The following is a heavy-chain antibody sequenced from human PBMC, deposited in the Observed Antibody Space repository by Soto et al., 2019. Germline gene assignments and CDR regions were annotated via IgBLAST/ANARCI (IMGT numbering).Heavy chain of an antibody. J-gene: IGHJ4*02. CDR2: ISHSGST. CDR3: ARRRYGDY. CDR1: GGSFSDYY. V-gene: IGHV4-34*01. D-gene: IGHD4-17*01. Sequence: QVQLRQWGAGLLKPSETLSLTCAVFGGSFSDYYWTWIRQPPGKGLEWIGEISHSGSTNYNPSRNSRVTISVDTSKNQFSLKLSSVTAADTAVYYCARRRYGDYWGQGTLVTVSS.